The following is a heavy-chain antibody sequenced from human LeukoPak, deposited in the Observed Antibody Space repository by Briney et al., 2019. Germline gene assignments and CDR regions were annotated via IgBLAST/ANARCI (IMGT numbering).Heavy chain of an antibody. CDR1: GRSFCGYY. CDR3: ARGAGPGEVYWFDP. J-gene: IGHJ5*02. D-gene: IGHD3-10*01. Sequence: PSETLSLTCGVHGRSFCGYYWRWIPQPPGKGVEWIGEINHSRRTNYNPSLKSRATISVATSKNQFSLKLSSVTAADTAVYYCARGAGPGEVYWFDPWGQGTLVTVSS. V-gene: IGHV4-34*01. CDR2: INHSRRT.